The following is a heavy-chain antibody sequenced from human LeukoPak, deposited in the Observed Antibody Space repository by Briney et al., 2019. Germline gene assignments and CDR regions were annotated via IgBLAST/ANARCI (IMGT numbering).Heavy chain of an antibody. J-gene: IGHJ5*02. Sequence: GGSLRLSCAASGFTFSDYTMNWVRQAPGKGLEWVANIKEDGSEKYYVDSVKGRFTISRDNAKNSLYLQMNSLRAEDTAVYYCATDGSWGQGILVTVSS. CDR1: GFTFSDYT. CDR2: IKEDGSEK. V-gene: IGHV3-7*01. D-gene: IGHD6-25*01. CDR3: ATDGS.